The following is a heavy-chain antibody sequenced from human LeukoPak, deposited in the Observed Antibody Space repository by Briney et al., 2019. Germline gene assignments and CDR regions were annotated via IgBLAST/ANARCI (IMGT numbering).Heavy chain of an antibody. CDR1: GGTFSSYA. D-gene: IGHD2-15*01. J-gene: IGHJ5*02. CDR2: IIPIFGTA. V-gene: IGHV1-69*13. CDR3: ARDNGVAGGNWFDP. Sequence: SVKVSCKASGGTFSSYAISWVRQAPGQGLEWMGGIIPIFGTANYAQKFQGRVTITADESTSTAYMELSSLRSEDTAVYYWARDNGVAGGNWFDPWGQGTLVTVSS.